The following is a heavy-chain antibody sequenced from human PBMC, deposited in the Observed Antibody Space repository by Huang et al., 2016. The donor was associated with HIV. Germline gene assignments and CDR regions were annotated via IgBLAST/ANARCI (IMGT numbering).Heavy chain of an antibody. CDR3: ARGQGGYYYYYMDV. CDR2: INHSEST. J-gene: IGHJ6*03. Sequence: QVQLQQWGAGLLRPSETLSLTCAVYGGSFSGYYGTWIRQPPGKGQEWIGEINHSESTNYSPSLKSRVTISVDTSRNQVSLTLTAVTAADTAVYYWARGQGGYYYYYMDVWGKGTTVTVSS. CDR1: GGSFSGYY. V-gene: IGHV4-34*01.